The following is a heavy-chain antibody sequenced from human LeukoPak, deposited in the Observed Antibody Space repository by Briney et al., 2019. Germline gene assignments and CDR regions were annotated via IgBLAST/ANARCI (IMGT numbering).Heavy chain of an antibody. D-gene: IGHD3-3*01. CDR1: GGTFSSYA. CDR2: IIPIYGRA. Sequence: SVKVSCKASGGTFSSYAISWVRQAPGQGLEWMGKIIPIYGRANYGQKFQGRVTITADELTTTSYMELSSLTAEDMAVYYCAAGGAYEFRDDYWGQGTLVTVSS. V-gene: IGHV1-69*15. CDR3: AAGGAYEFRDDY. J-gene: IGHJ4*02.